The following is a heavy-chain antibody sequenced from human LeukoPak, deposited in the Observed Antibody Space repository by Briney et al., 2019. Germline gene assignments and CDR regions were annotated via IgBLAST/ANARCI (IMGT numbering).Heavy chain of an antibody. D-gene: IGHD2-2*01. Sequence: ASVKVSCKASGYTFTSYYIHWVRQAPGQGLEWMGIIHPSSGSATSAQKFQGRPTMTRDTSTSTVYMELSSLRFEDTAVYYCARDSSASSLADPWGQGTLVTVSS. CDR1: GYTFTSYY. V-gene: IGHV1-46*01. CDR3: ARDSSASSLADP. J-gene: IGHJ5*02. CDR2: IHPSSGSA.